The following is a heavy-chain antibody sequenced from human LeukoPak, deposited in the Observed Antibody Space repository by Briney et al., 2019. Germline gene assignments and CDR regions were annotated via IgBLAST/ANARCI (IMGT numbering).Heavy chain of an antibody. CDR3: ARSPSSGEGYSWFDP. Sequence: YPSETLSLTCTVSGGSISSYYWSWIRQPPGKGLEWIGYIYYSGSTNYNPSLKSRVTISVDTSKNQFSLKLSSVTAADTAVYYCARSPSSGEGYSWFDPWGQGTLVIVSS. CDR2: IYYSGST. D-gene: IGHD3-10*01. CDR1: GGSISSYY. J-gene: IGHJ5*02. V-gene: IGHV4-59*08.